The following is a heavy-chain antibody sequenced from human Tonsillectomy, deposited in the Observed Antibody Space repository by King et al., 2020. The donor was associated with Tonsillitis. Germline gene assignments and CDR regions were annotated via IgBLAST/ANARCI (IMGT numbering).Heavy chain of an antibody. CDR2: ISGGGTST. CDR3: AKGGQFDYVWGSYRYEAFDI. Sequence: VQLVESGGGLGQPGGSLRLSCAASGFTFINYAMSWVRQAPGKGLEWVSSISGGGTSTYYADSVKGRFTISRDDSKNTLYLQMSSLTAADTAVFYCAKGGQFDYVWGSYRYEAFDIWGQGTMVTVSS. CDR1: GFTFINYA. J-gene: IGHJ3*02. D-gene: IGHD3-16*02. V-gene: IGHV3-23*04.